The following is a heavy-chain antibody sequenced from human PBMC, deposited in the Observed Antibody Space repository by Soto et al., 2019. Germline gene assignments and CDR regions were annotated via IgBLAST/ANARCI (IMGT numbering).Heavy chain of an antibody. CDR1: GGSVSSGDYY. D-gene: IGHD5-18*01. J-gene: IGHJ5*02. CDR2: IYYSGST. V-gene: IGHV4-61*08. CDR3: SRIPVDTYMINWFDP. Sequence: SETLSLTCTVSGGSVSSGDYYWSWIRQPPGKGLEWIGYIYYSGSTNYNPSLKSRVSISLDTSKNQFSLRLTSVTAADTAVYYCSRIPVDTYMINWFDPWGQGTLVTVSS.